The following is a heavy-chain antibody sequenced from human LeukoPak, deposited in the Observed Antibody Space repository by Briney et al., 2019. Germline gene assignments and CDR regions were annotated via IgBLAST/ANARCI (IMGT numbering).Heavy chain of an antibody. D-gene: IGHD6-25*01. Sequence: SDTQSLICTVSVDPVNRYYWSWIPEPPGKGLEWIANIYHTGSTNYNHSLSSRVTISIDTAKNQFSLKLTSVTAADTAVYYCAKRGRNSSGWQDYLWGQGALVTVSS. CDR1: VDPVNRYY. CDR2: IYHTGST. CDR3: AKRGRNSSGWQDYL. V-gene: IGHV4-59*02. J-gene: IGHJ4*02.